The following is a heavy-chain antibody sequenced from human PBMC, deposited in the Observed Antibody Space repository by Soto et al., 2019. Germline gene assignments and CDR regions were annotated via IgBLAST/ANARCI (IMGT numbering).Heavy chain of an antibody. D-gene: IGHD6-13*01. CDR1: GGSFSGYY. CDR2: INHSGST. Sequence: SETLSLTCAVYGGSFSGYYWSWIRQPPGKGLEWIGEINHSGSTNYNPSLKSRVTISVDTSKNQFSLKLSSVTAADTAVYYCARGAQLVLRYYYGMDVWGQGTTVTVSS. J-gene: IGHJ6*02. CDR3: ARGAQLVLRYYYGMDV. V-gene: IGHV4-34*01.